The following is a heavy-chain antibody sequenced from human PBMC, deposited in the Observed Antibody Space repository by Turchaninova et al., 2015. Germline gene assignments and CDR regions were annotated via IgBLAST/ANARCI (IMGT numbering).Heavy chain of an antibody. CDR2: ISYDGSNK. V-gene: IGHV3-30-3*01. CDR3: AREGEDYYDSSGYSAFFYYYYGMDV. CDR1: GFTFSSYA. D-gene: IGHD3-22*01. J-gene: IGHJ6*02. Sequence: AASGFTFSSYAMHWVRQAPGKGLEWVAVISYDGSNKYYADSVKGRFTISRDNSKNTLYLQMNSLRAEDTAVYYCAREGEDYYDSSGYSAFFYYYYGMDVWGQGTTVTVSS.